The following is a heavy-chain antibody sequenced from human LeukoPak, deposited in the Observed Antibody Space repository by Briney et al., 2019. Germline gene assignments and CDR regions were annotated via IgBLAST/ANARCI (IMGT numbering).Heavy chain of an antibody. V-gene: IGHV3-23*01. J-gene: IGHJ4*02. CDR1: GFTFSSYA. CDR3: ARDGVVVVAATPAGGGFDY. D-gene: IGHD2-15*01. CDR2: ISGSGGST. Sequence: GGSLRLSCAASGFTFSSYAMSWVRQAPGKGLEWVSAISGSGGSTYYADSVKGRFTISRDNSKNTLYLQMNSLRAEDTAVYYCARDGVVVVAATPAGGGFDYWGQGTLVTVSS.